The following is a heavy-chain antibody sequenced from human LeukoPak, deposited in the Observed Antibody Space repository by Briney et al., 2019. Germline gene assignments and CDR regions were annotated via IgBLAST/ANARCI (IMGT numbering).Heavy chain of an antibody. CDR1: GYPFTGYY. J-gene: IGHJ6*02. Sequence: ASVNVSCKASGYPFTGYYLHWVRQAPGQGLEWVGWINPNSGGTNYAQKFQGRVTMTRDTSISTAYMELSRLRSDDTAVYYCARSVVVTAMDYYGMDVWGQGTTVTVSS. CDR2: INPNSGGT. D-gene: IGHD2-21*02. CDR3: ARSVVVTAMDYYGMDV. V-gene: IGHV1-2*02.